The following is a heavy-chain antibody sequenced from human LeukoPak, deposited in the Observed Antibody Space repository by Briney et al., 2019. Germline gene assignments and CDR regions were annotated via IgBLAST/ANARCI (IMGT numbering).Heavy chain of an antibody. Sequence: ASVKVSCKASGYTFTSYGIIWVRQAPGQGLEWMGWISGYNGNTNYAQKLQGRVTMTTDTSTSTAYMELRSLRSDDTAVYYCAREGYCNSTSCYKPFDYWGQGTLVTVSS. CDR1: GYTFTSYG. V-gene: IGHV1-18*01. D-gene: IGHD2-2*01. J-gene: IGHJ4*02. CDR2: ISGYNGNT. CDR3: AREGYCNSTSCYKPFDY.